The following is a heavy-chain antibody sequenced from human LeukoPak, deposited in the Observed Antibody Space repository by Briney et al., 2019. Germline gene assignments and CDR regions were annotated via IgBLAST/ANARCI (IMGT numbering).Heavy chain of an antibody. D-gene: IGHD4-23*01. J-gene: IGHJ4*02. V-gene: IGHV3-21*01. CDR1: GFTFSSYS. CDR2: ISSSSSYI. CDR3: ARAAPSYGGNSWFDY. Sequence: GGPLRLSCAASGFTFSSYSMNWVRQAPGKGLEWVSSISSSSSYIYYADSVKGRFTISRDNAKNSLYLQMNSLRAEDTAVYYCARAAPSYGGNSWFDYWGQGTLVTVSS.